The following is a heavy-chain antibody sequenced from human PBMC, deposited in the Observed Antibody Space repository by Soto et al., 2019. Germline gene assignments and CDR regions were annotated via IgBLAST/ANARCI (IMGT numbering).Heavy chain of an antibody. D-gene: IGHD3-10*01. CDR3: AKELSYNSGRPVDY. Sequence: EVQLLESGGGLVQPGGALRLSCAASGFAFSSCAMTWVRQAPGKGLEWASSISHSGGATFYADSVKGRFTVSRENAKNTLYLQMNRLRTEDTALYYCAKELSYNSGRPVDYWGQGTLVTVSS. V-gene: IGHV3-23*01. J-gene: IGHJ4*02. CDR1: GFAFSSCA. CDR2: ISHSGGAT.